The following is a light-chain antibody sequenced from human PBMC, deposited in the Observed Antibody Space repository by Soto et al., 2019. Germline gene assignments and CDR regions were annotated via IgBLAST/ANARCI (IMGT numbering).Light chain of an antibody. CDR1: QSISSY. J-gene: IGKJ5*01. CDR3: QRSYSTPIT. CDR2: AAS. V-gene: IGKV1-39*01. Sequence: DIQMTQSPSSLYASVGDRVTITCRASQSISSYLNWYQQKPGKAPNLLIYAASSLQSGVPSRFSGSGSGTDFTLTISSLQPEDFATYYCQRSYSTPITFGQGTRLEIK.